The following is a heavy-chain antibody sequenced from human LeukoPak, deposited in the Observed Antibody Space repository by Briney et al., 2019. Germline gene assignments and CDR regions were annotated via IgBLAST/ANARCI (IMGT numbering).Heavy chain of an antibody. V-gene: IGHV1-2*02. D-gene: IGHD3-16*01. CDR1: GYTFTDYY. CDR2: INPNNDGT. CDR3: ARAGGGLDY. J-gene: IGHJ4*02. Sequence: ASVKVSCKASGYTFTDYYVHWVRPAPGQGLERMGWINPNNDGTNYAQNFQGRVTMTRDTSISTAYMELNSLTSDDTAVYYCARAGGGLDYWGQGTLVTVSS.